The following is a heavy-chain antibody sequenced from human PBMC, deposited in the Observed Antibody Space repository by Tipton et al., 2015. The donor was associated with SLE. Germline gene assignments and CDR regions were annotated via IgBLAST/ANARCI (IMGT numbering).Heavy chain of an antibody. CDR2: INHSGST. D-gene: IGHD3-10*01. CDR3: ARLITMVQGVVDY. Sequence: TLSLTCTVSGGSISSYYWSWIRQPAGKGLEWVGEINHSGSTYYNPSLKSRVTISVDTSKNQFSLKLSSVTAADTAVYYCARLITMVQGVVDYWGQGTLVTVSS. CDR1: GGSISSYY. V-gene: IGHV4-59*08. J-gene: IGHJ4*02.